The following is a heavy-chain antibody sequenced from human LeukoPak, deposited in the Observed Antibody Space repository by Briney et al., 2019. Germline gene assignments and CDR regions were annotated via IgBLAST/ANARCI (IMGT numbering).Heavy chain of an antibody. Sequence: SEALSLTCTVSGGSISSYYWSWIRQPPGKGLEWIGYIYYSGSTNYNPSLKSRVTISVDTSKNQFSLKLSSVTAADTAVYYCARVPRHYTILDAFDIWGQGTMVTVSS. CDR2: IYYSGST. J-gene: IGHJ3*02. V-gene: IGHV4-59*01. CDR1: GGSISSYY. D-gene: IGHD2-2*02. CDR3: ARVPRHYTILDAFDI.